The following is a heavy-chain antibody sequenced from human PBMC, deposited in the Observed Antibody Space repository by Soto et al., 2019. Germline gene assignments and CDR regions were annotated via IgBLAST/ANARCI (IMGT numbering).Heavy chain of an antibody. CDR3: ATITMVRGDAFDI. J-gene: IGHJ3*02. CDR2: IYPGDSNT. D-gene: IGHD3-10*01. Sequence: GESLKISCKCSGYSFTSYWIGWVRQMPGKGLEWMGIIYPGDSNTRYSPSFQGQVTISADKSISTAYLQWSSLKASDTAMYYCATITMVRGDAFDIWGQGTMVTVSS. V-gene: IGHV5-51*01. CDR1: GYSFTSYW.